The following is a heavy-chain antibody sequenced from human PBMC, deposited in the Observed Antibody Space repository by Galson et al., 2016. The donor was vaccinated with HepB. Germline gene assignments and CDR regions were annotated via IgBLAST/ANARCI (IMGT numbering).Heavy chain of an antibody. CDR2: IIPSFVTP. J-gene: IGHJ4*02. V-gene: IGHV1-69*13. CDR1: GGIFSSYA. Sequence: SVKVSCKASGGIFSSYAISWVRQAPGQGLEWMGGIIPSFVTPTCAQKFQGRVTITADESTSTVSMELSSLKYEDTAVYYCARDLGYSDDLGDSWGQGTLVTVSS. D-gene: IGHD5-12*01. CDR3: ARDLGYSDDLGDS.